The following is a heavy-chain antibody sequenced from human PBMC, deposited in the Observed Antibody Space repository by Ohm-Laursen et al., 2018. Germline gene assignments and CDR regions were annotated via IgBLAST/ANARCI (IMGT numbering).Heavy chain of an antibody. CDR3: AGDPGDADTFDY. CDR2: ISNDGSNK. Sequence: SLRLSCAAFGFTFSSYGMHWVRQAPGKGLEWVALISNDGSNKYYADSVKGRFTISRDNSKNTLNLQMNSLRTEDTAVYYCAGDPGDADTFDYWGQGTLVTVSS. V-gene: IGHV3-30*03. D-gene: IGHD2-21*01. CDR1: GFTFSSYG. J-gene: IGHJ4*02.